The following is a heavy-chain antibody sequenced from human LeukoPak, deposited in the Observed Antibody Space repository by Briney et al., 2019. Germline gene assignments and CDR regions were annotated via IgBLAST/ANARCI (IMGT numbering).Heavy chain of an antibody. CDR1: GGTFSSYA. Sequence: AWVKVSCKASGGTFSSYAISWVRQAPGQGLEWMGGIIPIFGTANYAQKFQGRVTITADESTSTAYMELSSLRSEDTAVYYCARGLLWFGEENGMDVWGQGTTVTVSS. D-gene: IGHD3-10*01. V-gene: IGHV1-69*01. CDR2: IIPIFGTA. CDR3: ARGLLWFGEENGMDV. J-gene: IGHJ6*02.